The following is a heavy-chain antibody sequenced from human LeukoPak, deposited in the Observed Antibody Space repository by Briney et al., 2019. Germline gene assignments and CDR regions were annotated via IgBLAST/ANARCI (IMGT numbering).Heavy chain of an antibody. J-gene: IGHJ5*02. CDR2: INSDGSST. CDR3: ARDRAAAGSNWFDP. V-gene: IGHV3-74*01. D-gene: IGHD6-13*01. CDR1: AFIFSGHW. Sequence: GGSLRLSCEGSAFIFSGHWMNWVRQAPGKGLVWVSRINSDGSSTSYADSVKGRFTISRDNAKNTLYLQMNSLRAEDTAVYYCARDRAAAGSNWFDPWGQGTLVTVSS.